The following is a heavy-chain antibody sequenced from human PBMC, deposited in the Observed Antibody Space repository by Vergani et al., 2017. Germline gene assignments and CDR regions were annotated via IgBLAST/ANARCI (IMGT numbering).Heavy chain of an antibody. V-gene: IGHV3-23*04. CDR2: ISGSGGST. Sequence: VQLVQSGAEVKKPGSSVKVSCKASGGTFSSYAMSWVRQAPGKGLEWVSAISGSGGSTYYADSVKGRFTISRDNSKNTLYLQMNSLRAEDTAVYYCAKPLGYCSSTSCYTYFQHWGQGTLVTVSS. CDR3: AKPLGYCSSTSCYTYFQH. J-gene: IGHJ1*01. CDR1: GGTFSSYA. D-gene: IGHD2-2*02.